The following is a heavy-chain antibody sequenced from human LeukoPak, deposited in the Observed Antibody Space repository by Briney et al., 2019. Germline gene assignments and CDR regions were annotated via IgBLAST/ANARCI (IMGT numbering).Heavy chain of an antibody. CDR1: GYSFTSYW. CDR2: IYPGDSDT. Sequence: GESLKISCKGSGYSFTSYWIGWVRQMPGKGLEWMGIIYPGDSDTRYSPSFQGQVTISADKSISTPYLQLSSLKASDTAMYYCARTLWPTINWFDPGAREPWSPSPQ. J-gene: IGHJ5*02. CDR3: ARTLWPTINWFDP. V-gene: IGHV5-51*01. D-gene: IGHD3-10*01.